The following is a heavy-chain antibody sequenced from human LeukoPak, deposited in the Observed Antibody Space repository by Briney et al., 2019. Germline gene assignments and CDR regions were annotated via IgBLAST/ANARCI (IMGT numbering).Heavy chain of an antibody. Sequence: GGSLRLSCAASGFTFSDYEMNWVRQAPGKGLEWVSYISSSGNTIFYADSVKGRFTISRDDAENSLYLQIYSRRVEDTAVYYCGRVALDTSMIHYWGQGTLVTVSS. CDR1: GFTFSDYE. CDR2: ISSSGNTI. J-gene: IGHJ4*02. D-gene: IGHD5-18*01. V-gene: IGHV3-48*03. CDR3: GRVALDTSMIHY.